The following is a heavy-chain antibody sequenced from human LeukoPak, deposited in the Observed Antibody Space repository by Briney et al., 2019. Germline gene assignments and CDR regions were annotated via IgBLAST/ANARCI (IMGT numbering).Heavy chain of an antibody. CDR2: IYSGGST. Sequence: GGSLRLSCAASGFTVSSNYMSWVRQAPGKGLEWVSVIYSGGSTYCADSVKGRFTISRDNSKNTLYLQMNSLRAEDTAVYYCARDAPGQWLAFDCWGQGTLVTVSS. CDR1: GFTVSSNY. CDR3: ARDAPGQWLAFDC. D-gene: IGHD6-19*01. V-gene: IGHV3-53*01. J-gene: IGHJ4*02.